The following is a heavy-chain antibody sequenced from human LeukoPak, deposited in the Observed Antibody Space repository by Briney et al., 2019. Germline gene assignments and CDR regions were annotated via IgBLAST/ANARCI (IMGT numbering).Heavy chain of an antibody. CDR2: ISGSGGST. J-gene: IGHJ4*02. V-gene: IGHV3-23*01. Sequence: GGSLRLSCAASGFTFSSYAMSWVRQAPGKGLEWVSAISGSGGSTYYADSVKGRFTISRDNSKNTLYLQMNSLRAEDTAVYYCAKDRVVVAATHVGFDYWGQGTLVTVSS. CDR3: AKDRVVVAATHVGFDY. CDR1: GFTFSSYA. D-gene: IGHD2-15*01.